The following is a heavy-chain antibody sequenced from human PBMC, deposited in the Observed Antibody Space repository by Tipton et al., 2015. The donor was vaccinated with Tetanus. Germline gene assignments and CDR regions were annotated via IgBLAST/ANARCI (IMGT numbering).Heavy chain of an antibody. D-gene: IGHD6-19*01. CDR1: GSTITNFP. J-gene: IGHJ5*02. CDR3: ATGYATGWYREPRFAP. V-gene: IGHV3-23*01. CDR2: ISGTGQIT. Sequence: SLRLSCAASGSTITNFPMTWVRQAPGKGLEWLSLISGTGQITYYADSVKGRFAISRGISKNTFYLQMSSLRTEDTALYFCATGYATGWYREPRFAPWGQGDLVTVSS.